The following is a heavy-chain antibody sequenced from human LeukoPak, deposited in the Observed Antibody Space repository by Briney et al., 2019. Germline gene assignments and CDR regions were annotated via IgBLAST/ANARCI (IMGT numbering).Heavy chain of an antibody. CDR3: AKELPDYVVVVPAAVAEYYFDY. Sequence: GGALRLSCADSGFSFSRSGMRWVRQAPGKGLEWVAVISYDGSNKYYADSVEGRFTISRDNSKNTLYLQMNSLRAEDTAVYYCAKELPDYVVVVPAAVAEYYFDYWGQGTLVTVST. D-gene: IGHD2-2*01. CDR2: ISYDGSNK. J-gene: IGHJ4*02. CDR1: GFSFSRSG. V-gene: IGHV3-30*18.